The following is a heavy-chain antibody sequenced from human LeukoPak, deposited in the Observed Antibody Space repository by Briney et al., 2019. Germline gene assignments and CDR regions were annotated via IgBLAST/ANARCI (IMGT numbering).Heavy chain of an antibody. CDR2: INHSGST. Sequence: SETLSLTCAVYGGSFSGYYWSWIRQPPGKGLEWIGEINHSGSTNYNPSLKSRVTISVDMSKNQFSLKLSSVTAADTAVYYCARDRRDYGSGSYYPHYYYYYYMDVWGKGTTVTVSS. J-gene: IGHJ6*03. CDR3: ARDRRDYGSGSYYPHYYYYYYMDV. D-gene: IGHD3-10*01. CDR1: GGSFSGYY. V-gene: IGHV4-34*01.